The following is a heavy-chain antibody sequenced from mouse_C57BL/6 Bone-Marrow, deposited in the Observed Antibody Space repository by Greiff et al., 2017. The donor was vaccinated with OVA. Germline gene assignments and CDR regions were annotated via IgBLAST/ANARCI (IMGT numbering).Heavy chain of an antibody. CDR1: GYTFTNYW. V-gene: IGHV1-63*01. CDR2: IYPGGGYT. D-gene: IGHD1-1*01. J-gene: IGHJ1*03. Sequence: VQLQQSGAELVRPGTSVKMSCKASGYTFTNYWIGWAKQRPGHGLEWIGDIYPGGGYTNYNEKFKGKATLTADKSSSTAYMQFRSLTSEDSAIYDYARDSSSYRGYWYFDDWGKGTTVTVSS. CDR3: ARDSSSYRGYWYFDD.